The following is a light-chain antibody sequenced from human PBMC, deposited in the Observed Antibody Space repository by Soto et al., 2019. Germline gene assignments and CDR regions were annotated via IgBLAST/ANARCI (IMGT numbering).Light chain of an antibody. CDR1: SSNIGSKT. Sequence: QSVLTQPASASGTPGQRVTISCSGSSSNIGSKTVIWYQQIPGTAPRLLIRCNIHRPSGVPSRFSGSKSCATASLVISGLQSEEEADFHWAGWDDSLNARVFGGGTKLTVL. CDR2: CNI. V-gene: IGLV1-44*01. J-gene: IGLJ2*01. CDR3: AGWDDSLNARV.